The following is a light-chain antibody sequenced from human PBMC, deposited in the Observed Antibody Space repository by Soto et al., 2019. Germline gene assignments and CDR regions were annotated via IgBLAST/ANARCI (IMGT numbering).Light chain of an antibody. J-gene: IGKJ4*01. CDR1: QSVSSSY. CDR2: DAS. V-gene: IGKV3D-20*02. Sequence: EIVLTQSPGTLSLSPWERATLSCRASQSVSSSYLAWYQQKPGQAPRLLIYDASNRATGIPGRFNGSGSGTYFHLTISSMQSEDFEVYYCQQYNDWPLSFGGGTKV. CDR3: QQYNDWPLS.